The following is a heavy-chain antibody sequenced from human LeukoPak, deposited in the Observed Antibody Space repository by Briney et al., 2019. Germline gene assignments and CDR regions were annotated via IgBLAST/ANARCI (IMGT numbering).Heavy chain of an antibody. J-gene: IGHJ6*04. V-gene: IGHV1-69*06. CDR1: GGTFSSYT. CDR3: ASATLRCSGGSCYEMDV. Sequence: ASVKVSCKASGGTFSSYTISWVRQAPGQGLEWMGGIIPLFGTPDYAQKFQGRVTITADKSTSTAYKELSSLRSEDTAVYYCASATLRCSGGSCYEMDVWGKGTTVTVSS. CDR2: IIPLFGTP. D-gene: IGHD2-15*01.